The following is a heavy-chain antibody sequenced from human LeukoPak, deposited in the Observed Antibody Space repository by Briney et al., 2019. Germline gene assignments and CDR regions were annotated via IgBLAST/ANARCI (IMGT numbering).Heavy chain of an antibody. CDR3: ARGVIAAAGRRGNWFDP. V-gene: IGHV3-21*01. Sequence: PGGSLRLSCAASGFTFSSYSMNWVRRAPGKGLEWDSSIGSSSSYIYYADSVKGRFTISRDNAKNSLYLQMNSLRAEDTAVYYCARGVIAAAGRRGNWFDPWGQGTLVTVSS. J-gene: IGHJ5*02. CDR1: GFTFSSYS. CDR2: IGSSSSYI. D-gene: IGHD6-13*01.